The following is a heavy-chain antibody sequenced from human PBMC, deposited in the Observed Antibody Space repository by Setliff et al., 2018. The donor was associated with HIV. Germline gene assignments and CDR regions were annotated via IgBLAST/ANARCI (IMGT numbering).Heavy chain of an antibody. D-gene: IGHD1-1*01. CDR2: ISRDSDRI. CDR1: GFTFSSYS. V-gene: IGHV3-48*04. J-gene: IGHJ4*02. CDR3: ARVTTGTTAGDY. Sequence: GGSLRLSCAASGFTFSSYSMNWVRQAPGKGLEWVSYISRDSDRIHYADSVKGRFTVSRDNAKNSLFLQMHSLRAEDTAVYYCARVTTGTTAGDYWGQGTLVTVSS.